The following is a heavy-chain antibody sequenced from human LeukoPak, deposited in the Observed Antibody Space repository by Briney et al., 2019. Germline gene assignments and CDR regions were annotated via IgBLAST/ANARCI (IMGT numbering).Heavy chain of an antibody. CDR2: ISSSGSTT. CDR3: ARGSYSYYYGMDV. CDR1: GFTFSDYY. V-gene: IGHV3-11*01. J-gene: IGHJ6*02. Sequence: PGGSLRLSCAASGFTFSDYYMSWIRQAPGKGLEWVSYISSSGSTTSHADSVKGRFTISRDNAKNALYLQMNSLRAGDTAVYFCARGSYSYYYGMDVWGQGTTVTVSS.